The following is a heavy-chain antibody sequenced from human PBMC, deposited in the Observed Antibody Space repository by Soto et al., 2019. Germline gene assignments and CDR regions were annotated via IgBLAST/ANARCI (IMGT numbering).Heavy chain of an antibody. CDR3: ARDSPKDYDFWSGYPSHYFDY. Sequence: GGSLRLSCAASGFTFSSYGMHWVRQAPGKGLEWVAVIWYDGSNKYYADSVKGRFTISRDNSKNTLYLQMNSLRAEDTAVYYCARDSPKDYDFWSGYPSHYFDYWGQGTLVTVSS. D-gene: IGHD3-3*01. CDR1: GFTFSSYG. V-gene: IGHV3-33*01. J-gene: IGHJ4*02. CDR2: IWYDGSNK.